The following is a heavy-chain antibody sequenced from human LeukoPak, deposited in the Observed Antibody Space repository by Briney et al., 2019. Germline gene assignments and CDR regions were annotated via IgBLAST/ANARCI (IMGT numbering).Heavy chain of an antibody. V-gene: IGHV1-69*13. CDR2: IIPIFGTA. CDR3: ARDLGYCSSTSCYDFDY. CDR1: GGTFSSYA. J-gene: IGHJ4*02. D-gene: IGHD2-2*01. Sequence: GASVKVSCKASGGTFSSYAISWVRQAPGQGLEWMGGIIPIFGTANYALKFQGRVTITADESTSTAYMELSSLRSEDTAVYYCARDLGYCSSTSCYDFDYWGQGTLVTVSS.